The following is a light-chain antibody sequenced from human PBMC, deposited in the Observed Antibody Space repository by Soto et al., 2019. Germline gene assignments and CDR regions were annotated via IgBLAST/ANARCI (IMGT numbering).Light chain of an antibody. Sequence: QSVLTQPPSASGTPGQRVTISCSGSSSNIGSNTVNWYQHLPGTAPKVLIYSANQRPSGVPDRFSGSKSGTSASLAISGLQSEDEADYYCAAWDDSLSGWVFGGGTKLTVL. V-gene: IGLV1-44*01. J-gene: IGLJ3*02. CDR1: SSNIGSNT. CDR2: SAN. CDR3: AAWDDSLSGWV.